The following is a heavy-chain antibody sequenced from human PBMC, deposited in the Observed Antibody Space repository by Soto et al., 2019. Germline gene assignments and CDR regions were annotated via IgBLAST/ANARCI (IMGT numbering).Heavy chain of an antibody. D-gene: IGHD6-6*01. Sequence: QVQLVESGGGVVQPGRSLRLSCAASGFTFSSYGMHWVRQAPGKGLEWVAVIWYDGSNKYYADSVKGRFTISRDNSKNTLYLQMNSRRAEDTAVYYCARVYSSSSPFDYWGQGTLVTVSS. CDR2: IWYDGSNK. V-gene: IGHV3-33*01. CDR3: ARVYSSSSPFDY. J-gene: IGHJ4*02. CDR1: GFTFSSYG.